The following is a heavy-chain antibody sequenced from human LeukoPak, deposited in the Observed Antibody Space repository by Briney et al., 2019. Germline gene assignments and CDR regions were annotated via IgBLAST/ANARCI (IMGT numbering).Heavy chain of an antibody. J-gene: IGHJ5*02. CDR2: MNPNSGNT. V-gene: IGHV1-8*01. CDR1: GYTFTNYD. Sequence: ASVTVSYMASGYTFTNYDIHWVRQAAGQGVEWMGWMNPNSGNTGYAQKFQGRVPITRNNSISTAYPELSRLSCEDPAVYYCERDQVSYGYVAVSREGWFDRWGEGALVTVSS. CDR3: ERDQVSYGYVAVSREGWFDR. D-gene: IGHD5-18*01.